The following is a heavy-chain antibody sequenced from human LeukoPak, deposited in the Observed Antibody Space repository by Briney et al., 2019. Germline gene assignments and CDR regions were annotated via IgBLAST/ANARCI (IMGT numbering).Heavy chain of an antibody. CDR1: GFTFSSYA. J-gene: IGHJ4*02. CDR3: ARDGYSDCSGGSCYFEY. CDR2: ISYDGSNK. V-gene: IGHV3-30*04. D-gene: IGHD2-15*01. Sequence: PGGSLRLSCAASGFTFSSYAVHWVRQAPGKGLEWVAVISYDGSNKYYADSVKGRFTISRDNSKNTLYLQMNSLRAEDTAVYYCARDGYSDCSGGSCYFEYWGQGTLVTVSS.